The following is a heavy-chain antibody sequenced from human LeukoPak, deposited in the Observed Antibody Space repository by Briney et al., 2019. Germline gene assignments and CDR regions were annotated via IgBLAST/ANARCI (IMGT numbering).Heavy chain of an antibody. V-gene: IGHV3-13*04. D-gene: IGHD3-10*01. CDR2: IGTAGDT. Sequence: PGGSLRLSCAASGFTFSSYDMHWVRQATGKGLELVSAIGTAGDTYYPGSVKGRFTISRENAKNSLYLQMNSLRAGDTAVYYCARAPGSGSYYMDYWGQGTLVTVSS. CDR3: ARAPGSGSYYMDY. CDR1: GFTFSSYD. J-gene: IGHJ4*02.